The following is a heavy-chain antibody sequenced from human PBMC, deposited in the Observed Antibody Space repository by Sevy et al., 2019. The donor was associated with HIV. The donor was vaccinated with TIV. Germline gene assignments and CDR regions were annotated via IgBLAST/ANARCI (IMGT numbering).Heavy chain of an antibody. D-gene: IGHD3-3*01. V-gene: IGHV3-23*01. CDR3: GKVSIFGVGGFYDY. J-gene: IGHJ4*02. CDR2: ISGSGTST. CDR1: GFTFSSYW. Sequence: GGSLRLSCAASGFTFSSYWMSWVRQAPGKGLEWVSGISGSGTSTYYTDSVKGRFTISRDNSKNTVYLQMNNLRAEDTAVYYCGKVSIFGVGGFYDYWGQGTLVTVSS.